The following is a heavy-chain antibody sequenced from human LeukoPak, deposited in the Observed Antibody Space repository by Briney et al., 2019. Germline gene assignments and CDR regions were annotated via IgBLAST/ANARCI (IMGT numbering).Heavy chain of an antibody. D-gene: IGHD5-18*01. CDR1: GGSISSYY. CDR3: AREVDTAIRATSYFDY. CDR2: IHYSGST. J-gene: IGHJ4*02. Sequence: SETLSPTCTVSGGSISSYYWSWIRQPPGKGLEWIRYIHYSGSTNYNPSLKSRVTISVDTSKNQFSLKLSSVTAADTAVYYCAREVDTAIRATSYFDYWGQGTLVTVPS. V-gene: IGHV4-59*08.